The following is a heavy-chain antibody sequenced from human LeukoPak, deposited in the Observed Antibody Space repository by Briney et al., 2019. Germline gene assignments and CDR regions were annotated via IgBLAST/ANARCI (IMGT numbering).Heavy chain of an antibody. V-gene: IGHV3-7*01. J-gene: IGHJ4*02. CDR1: GFTFSNTW. D-gene: IGHD1-26*01. CDR3: ARDQTGSLDY. Sequence: GGFLRLSCAASGFTFSNTWMAWVRQAPGKGLEWVANIKQDGSTRHYVDSVKGRFTISRDNAKKSLYLQMNSLRAEDTAVYYCARDQTGSLDYWGQGTLVTVSS. CDR2: IKQDGSTR.